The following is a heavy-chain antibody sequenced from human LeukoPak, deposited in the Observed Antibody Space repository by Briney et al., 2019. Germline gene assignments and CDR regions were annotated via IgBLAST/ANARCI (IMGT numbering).Heavy chain of an antibody. D-gene: IGHD3-3*01. CDR3: AKTRSGYSTLLDY. CDR2: ISGSGGST. Sequence: GGSLRLSCAASGLTFSSYAMSWVRQAPGKGLEWVSAISGSGGSTYYADSVKGRFTISRDNSKNTLYLQMNSLRAEDTAVYYCAKTRSGYSTLLDYWGQGTLVTVSS. J-gene: IGHJ4*02. CDR1: GLTFSSYA. V-gene: IGHV3-23*01.